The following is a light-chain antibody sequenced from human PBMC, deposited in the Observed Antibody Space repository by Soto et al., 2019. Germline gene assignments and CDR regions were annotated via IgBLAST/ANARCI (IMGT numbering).Light chain of an antibody. CDR1: SSNIGNNY. J-gene: IGLJ1*01. V-gene: IGLV1-51*01. CDR2: DNN. Sequence: SFLTQPPSVSAAPGQKVTMSCSGSSSNIGNNYVSWYQQLPGTAPKLLIYDNNKRPSGIPDRFSGSKSGTSATLGITGLQTGDEADYYCGTWDSSLSAVFGTGTKVTVL. CDR3: GTWDSSLSAV.